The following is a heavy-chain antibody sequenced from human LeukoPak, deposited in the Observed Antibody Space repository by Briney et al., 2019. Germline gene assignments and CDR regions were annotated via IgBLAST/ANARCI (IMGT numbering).Heavy chain of an antibody. D-gene: IGHD2-21*02. J-gene: IGHJ4*02. V-gene: IGHV1-46*01. CDR2: INPSGGST. CDR3: ARDEGVNIVVVTADYYFDY. CDR1: GYTFTSYY. Sequence: ASVKVSCKASGYTFTSYYMHWVRQAPGQGLEWMGIINPSGGSTSYAQEFQGRVTMTRDTSTSTVYMELSSLRSEDTAVYYCARDEGVNIVVVTADYYFDYWGQGTLVTVSS.